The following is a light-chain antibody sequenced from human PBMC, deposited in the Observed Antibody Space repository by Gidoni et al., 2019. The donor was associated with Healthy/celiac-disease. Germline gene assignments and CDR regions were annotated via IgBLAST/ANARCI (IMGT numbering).Light chain of an antibody. J-gene: IGKJ4*01. CDR3: QQYDHLPLT. CDR1: QDISNY. V-gene: IGKV1-33*01. CDR2: DAS. Sequence: DIQMNQSPSSLSASVGDRVTITCQASQDISNYLNWYQQKPGKAPKLLIYDASNLETGVPSRFSGSGSGTDFTFTISSLQPEDIATYYCQQYDHLPLTFGGGTKVEIK.